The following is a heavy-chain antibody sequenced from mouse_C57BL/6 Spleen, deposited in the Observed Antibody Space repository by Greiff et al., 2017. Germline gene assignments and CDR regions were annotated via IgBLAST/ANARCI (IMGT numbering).Heavy chain of an antibody. CDR3: ARDYYDYGGAMDY. CDR2: ISSGSSTI. CDR1: GFTFSDYG. V-gene: IGHV5-17*01. J-gene: IGHJ4*01. Sequence: EVQGVESGGGLVKPGGSLKLSCAASGFTFSDYGMHWVRQAPEKGLEWVAYISSGSSTIYYADTVKGRFTISRDNAKNTQFLQMTSLRSEDTAMYYCARDYYDYGGAMDYWGQGTSVTVSS. D-gene: IGHD2-4*01.